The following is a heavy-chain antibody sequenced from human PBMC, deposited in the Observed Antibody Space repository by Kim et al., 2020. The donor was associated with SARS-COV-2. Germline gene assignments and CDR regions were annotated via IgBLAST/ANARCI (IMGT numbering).Heavy chain of an antibody. J-gene: IGHJ2*01. D-gene: IGHD5-18*01. V-gene: IGHV1-3*01. CDR3: ARDPWGGYSYGYGYFDL. Sequence: FQGRVTITRDTSASTAYMELSSLRSEDTAVYYCARDPWGGYSYGYGYFDLWGRGALVTVSS.